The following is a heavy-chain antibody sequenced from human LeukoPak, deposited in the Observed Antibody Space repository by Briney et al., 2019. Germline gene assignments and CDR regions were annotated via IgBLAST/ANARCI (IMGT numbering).Heavy chain of an antibody. CDR1: GYTFTGYY. J-gene: IGHJ4*02. CDR3: ARDLRGSRRDFDY. CDR2: INPNSGGT. V-gene: IGHV1-2*04. Sequence: ASVKVSCKASGYTFTGYYMHWVRQAPGQGLEWMGWINPNSGGTNYAQKFQGWVTMTRDTSISTAYMELSRLRSDDTAVYYCARDLRGSRRDFDYWGQGTLVTVSS. D-gene: IGHD3-16*01.